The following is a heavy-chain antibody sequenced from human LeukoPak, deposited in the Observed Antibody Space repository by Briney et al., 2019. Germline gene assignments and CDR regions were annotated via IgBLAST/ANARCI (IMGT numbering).Heavy chain of an antibody. D-gene: IGHD3-22*01. Sequence: PGGSLRLSCAASGFTFSSYEMNWVRQAPGKGLEWVSYISSGSTIYYADSVRGRFTISRDNAKNSLYLQMNSLRAEDTAVYYCARGSYYDSSGYYSHHYYWGQGTLVTVSS. CDR2: ISSGSTI. V-gene: IGHV3-48*03. CDR1: GFTFSSYE. CDR3: ARGSYYDSSGYYSHHYY. J-gene: IGHJ4*02.